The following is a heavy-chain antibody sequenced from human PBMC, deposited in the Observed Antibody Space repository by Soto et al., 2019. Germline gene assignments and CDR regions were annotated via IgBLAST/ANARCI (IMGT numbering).Heavy chain of an antibody. CDR3: AQSGQIVYERDIKPYCFDY. CDR1: GFSLSTSGVG. J-gene: IGHJ4*02. D-gene: IGHD2-8*01. V-gene: IGHV2-5*02. Sequence: QITLKESGPTLVKPTQTLTLTCTFSGFSLSTSGVGVGWIRQPPGKALEWLALIYWVDDKRYSPSLKSRLTKTKETSKNHVVLTVTKMDPVDTATYYCAQSGQIVYERDIKPYCFDYWDQGTLVTVSS. CDR2: IYWVDDK.